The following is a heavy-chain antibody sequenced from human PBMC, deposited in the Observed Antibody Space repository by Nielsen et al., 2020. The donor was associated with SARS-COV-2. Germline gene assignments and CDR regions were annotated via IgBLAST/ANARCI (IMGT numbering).Heavy chain of an antibody. Sequence: SETLSLTCTVSGGSISSGDYYWNWVRQPPGKGLEWIGHIYYSGSTYYNPSLKSRVTISEDTSKNQFSLNLSSVTAADTAVYYCARTTVTTAFEYWGQGTLVTVSS. CDR1: GGSISSGDYY. J-gene: IGHJ4*02. D-gene: IGHD4-17*01. CDR3: ARTTVTTAFEY. CDR2: IYYSGST. V-gene: IGHV4-30-4*01.